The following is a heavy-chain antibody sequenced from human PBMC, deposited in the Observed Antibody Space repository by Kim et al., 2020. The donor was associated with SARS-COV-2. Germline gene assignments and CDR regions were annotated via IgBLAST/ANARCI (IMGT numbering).Heavy chain of an antibody. J-gene: IGHJ4*02. CDR3: AHIRIAAAIYFDY. Sequence: YSPSLRRTLTITKDTSKNQVVLTMTNMDPVDTATYYCAHIRIAAAIYFDYWGQGTLVTVSS. D-gene: IGHD6-13*01. V-gene: IGHV2-5*01.